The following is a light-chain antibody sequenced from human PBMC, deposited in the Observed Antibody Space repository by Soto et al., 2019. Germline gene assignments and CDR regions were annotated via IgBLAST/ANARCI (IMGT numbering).Light chain of an antibody. Sequence: SYELTQPPSVSVSPGQTARIPCSGDALPKQYAHWYQQKPGHAPVLVTYRDSERPSGIPERFSGSSSGTTVTLTISGVQAEDEADYYCQSADSSGTYVVFGGGTQLTVL. CDR1: ALPKQY. CDR2: RDS. V-gene: IGLV3-25*03. J-gene: IGLJ2*01. CDR3: QSADSSGTYVV.